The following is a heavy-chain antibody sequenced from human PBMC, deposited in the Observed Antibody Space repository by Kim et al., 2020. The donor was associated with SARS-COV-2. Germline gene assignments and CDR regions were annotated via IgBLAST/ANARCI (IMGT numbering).Heavy chain of an antibody. CDR3: ARVDYYDSSGYYYYFDY. J-gene: IGHJ4*02. Sequence: GESLKISCKGSGYSFTSYWIGWVRQMPGKGLEWMGIIYTGDSDTRYSPSFQGQVTISADKSISTAYLQWSSLKASDTAMYYCARVDYYDSSGYYYYFDYWGQGTLVTVSS. CDR2: IYTGDSDT. V-gene: IGHV5-51*01. CDR1: GYSFTSYW. D-gene: IGHD3-22*01.